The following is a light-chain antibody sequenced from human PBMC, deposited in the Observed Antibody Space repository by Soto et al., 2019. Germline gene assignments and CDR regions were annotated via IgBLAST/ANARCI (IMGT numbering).Light chain of an antibody. CDR3: QQYVTSPYT. CDR2: GAS. V-gene: IGKV3-20*01. J-gene: IGKJ2*01. Sequence: EIVLTQSPGTLSLSPGEGATLSCRASQSITTNSLAWYQQKPGQAPRLLIYGASNRATGAPDRVSASGSGTDFTLSFSRLEPEDFAMYYCQQYVTSPYTFGQGTKLAIK. CDR1: QSITTNS.